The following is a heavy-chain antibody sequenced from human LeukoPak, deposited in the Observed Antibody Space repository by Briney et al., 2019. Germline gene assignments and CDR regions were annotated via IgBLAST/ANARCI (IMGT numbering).Heavy chain of an antibody. V-gene: IGHV3-23*01. CDR1: GFTFSSYA. D-gene: IGHD2-2*01. J-gene: IGHJ4*02. CDR2: ISGSGGST. CDR3: AKGGLFCSSTSCYADRLGY. Sequence: HPGGSLRLSCAASGFTFSSYAMSWVRQAPGKGLEWVSAISGSGGSTYYADSVKGRFTISRDNSKNTLYLQMNSPRAEDTAVYYCAKGGLFCSSTSCYADRLGYWGQGTLVTVSS.